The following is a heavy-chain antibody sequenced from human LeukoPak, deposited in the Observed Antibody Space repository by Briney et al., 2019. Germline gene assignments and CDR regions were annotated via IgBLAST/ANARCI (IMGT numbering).Heavy chain of an antibody. CDR2: IRYGGSNK. CDR3: AMLFSLHY. CDR1: GFTFGSYG. Sequence: GGSLRLSCAASGFTFGSYGMNWVRQAPGKGLEWVAFIRYGGSNKYYADSVKGRFTISRDNSKNTLYLQMNSLRAEDTAVYYCAMLFSLHYWGQGTPVPVSS. J-gene: IGHJ4*02. V-gene: IGHV3-30*02. D-gene: IGHD3-10*01.